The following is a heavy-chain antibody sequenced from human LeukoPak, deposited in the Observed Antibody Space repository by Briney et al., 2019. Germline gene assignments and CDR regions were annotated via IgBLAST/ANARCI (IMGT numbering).Heavy chain of an antibody. CDR3: ARELPMGGY. CDR1: GFTFSSYS. J-gene: IGHJ4*02. Sequence: GRSLRLSCAASGFTFSSYSMNWVRQAPGKGLEWVSYNSNSSSYIYYADSVKGRFTISRDNAKNSLYLQMNSLRAEHTAVYYCARELPMGGYWGQGTLVTVSS. CDR2: NSNSSSYI. V-gene: IGHV3-21*01. D-gene: IGHD3-16*01.